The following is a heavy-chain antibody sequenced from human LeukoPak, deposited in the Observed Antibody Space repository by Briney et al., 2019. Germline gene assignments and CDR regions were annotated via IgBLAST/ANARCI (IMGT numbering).Heavy chain of an antibody. CDR3: ALDGGSGSYLNAFDI. J-gene: IGHJ3*02. CDR1: GGSISSYY. CDR2: IYYSGNT. D-gene: IGHD3-10*01. Sequence: SETLSLTCTVSGGSISSYYWSWIRQPPGKGLEWIGYIYYSGNTNYNPSLKSRVTISVVTSKNQFSLKLSSVTAADTAVYYCALDGGSGSYLNAFDIWGQGTMVTVSS. V-gene: IGHV4-59*08.